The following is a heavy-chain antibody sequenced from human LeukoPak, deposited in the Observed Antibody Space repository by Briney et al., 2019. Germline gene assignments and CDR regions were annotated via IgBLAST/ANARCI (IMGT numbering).Heavy chain of an antibody. J-gene: IGHJ5*02. CDR2: IYYSGST. CDR3: ARVLLEYSSSSLSHWFDP. Sequence: SETLSLTCTVSGGSISSYYWSWIRQPPGKGLEWIGYIYYSGSTNYNPSLKSRVTISVDTSKNQFSLKLSSVTAADTAVYYCARVLLEYSSSSLSHWFDPWGREPWSPSPQ. CDR1: GGSISSYY. V-gene: IGHV4-59*12. D-gene: IGHD6-6*01.